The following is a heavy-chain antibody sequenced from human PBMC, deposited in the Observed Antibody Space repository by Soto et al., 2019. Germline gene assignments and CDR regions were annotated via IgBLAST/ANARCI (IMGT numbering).Heavy chain of an antibody. CDR1: GFTVSSNY. CDR3: AGRTVWYNYYYYGMDV. Sequence: EVQLVESGGGLIQPGGSLRLSCAASGFTVSSNYMSWVRQAPGKGLEWVSVIYSGGSTYYADSVKGRFTISRDNSKNTLYLQMNSLRAEDTAVYYCAGRTVWYNYYYYGMDVWGQGTTVTVSS. V-gene: IGHV3-53*01. D-gene: IGHD3-16*01. CDR2: IYSGGST. J-gene: IGHJ6*02.